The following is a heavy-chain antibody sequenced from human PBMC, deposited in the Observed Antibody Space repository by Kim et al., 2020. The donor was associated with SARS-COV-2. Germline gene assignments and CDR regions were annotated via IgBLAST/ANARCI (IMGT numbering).Heavy chain of an antibody. CDR2: IYYSGST. CDR3: ARRGGYCSGGSCYYGGNWFDP. V-gene: IGHV4-31*03. CDR1: GGSISSGGYY. J-gene: IGHJ5*02. D-gene: IGHD2-15*01. Sequence: SETLSLTCTVSGGSISSGGYYWSWIRQHPGKGLEWIGYIYYSGSTYYNPSLKSRVTISVDTSKNQFSLKLSSVTAADTAVYYCARRGGYCSGGSCYYGGNWFDPWGQGTLVTVSS.